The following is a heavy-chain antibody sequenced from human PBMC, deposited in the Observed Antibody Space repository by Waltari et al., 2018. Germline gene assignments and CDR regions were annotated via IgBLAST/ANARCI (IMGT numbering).Heavy chain of an antibody. J-gene: IGHJ6*02. D-gene: IGHD2-21*02. CDR2: IIPNVGTT. CDR3: GIVLMSTAIYGMDV. Sequence: QVQLVQSGAEVKKPGSSVKVSCKASGGTFSSYHITWVRQAPGQGLEWMGGIIPNVGTTNYAQRCQGRVRITADESTSTAYMELSSLRSDDTAVYYCGIVLMSTAIYGMDVWGQGTTVVVSS. V-gene: IGHV1-69*01. CDR1: GGTFSSYH.